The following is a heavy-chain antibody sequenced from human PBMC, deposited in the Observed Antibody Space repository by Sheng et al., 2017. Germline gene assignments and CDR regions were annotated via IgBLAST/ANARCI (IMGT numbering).Heavy chain of an antibody. D-gene: IGHD2-15*01. J-gene: IGHJ5*02. Sequence: QVQLVQSGAEVKKPGASVKVSCKASGYTFTSYDINWVRQATGQGLEWMGWMNPNSGNTGYAQKFQGRVTITRNTSISTAYMELSSLRSEDTAVYYCARGPPRGVVVVAATNWFDPWGQGTLVTVSS. CDR1: GYTFTSYD. V-gene: IGHV1-8*03. CDR2: MNPNSGNT. CDR3: ARGPPRGVVVVAATNWFDP.